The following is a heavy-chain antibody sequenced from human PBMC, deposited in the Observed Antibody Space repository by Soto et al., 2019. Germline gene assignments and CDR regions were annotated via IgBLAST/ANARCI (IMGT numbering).Heavy chain of an antibody. CDR2: IYYSGST. Sequence: ETLSLTCTVSGGSISSYYWSWIRQPPGKGLEWIGYIYYSGSTNYNPSLKSRVTISVDTSKNQFSLKLSSVTAADTAVYYCARDAPRYCSGGSCYDTWFDPWGQGTLVTVSS. J-gene: IGHJ5*02. D-gene: IGHD2-15*01. CDR1: GGSISSYY. V-gene: IGHV4-59*01. CDR3: ARDAPRYCSGGSCYDTWFDP.